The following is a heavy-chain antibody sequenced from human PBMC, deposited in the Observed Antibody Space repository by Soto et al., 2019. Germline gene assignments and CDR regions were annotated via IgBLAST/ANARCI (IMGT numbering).Heavy chain of an antibody. CDR3: AREPSYSSSSGDYYYYGMDV. D-gene: IGHD6-6*01. V-gene: IGHV1-69*13. CDR1: GGTFSSYA. Sequence: ASVKVSCKASGGTFSSYAISWVRQAPGQGLEWMGGIIPIFGTANYAQKFQGRVTITADESTSTVYMELSSLRSEDTAVYYCAREPSYSSSSGDYYYYGMDVWGQGTTVTVSS. CDR2: IIPIFGTA. J-gene: IGHJ6*02.